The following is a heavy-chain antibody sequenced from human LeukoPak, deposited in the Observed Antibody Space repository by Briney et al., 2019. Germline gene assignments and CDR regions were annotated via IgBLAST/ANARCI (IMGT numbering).Heavy chain of an antibody. V-gene: IGHV3-48*04. CDR2: ISSSGSTI. CDR1: GFTFSSYG. J-gene: IGHJ6*04. D-gene: IGHD2-2*01. Sequence: GGSLRLSCAASGFTFSSYGMHWVRQAPGKGLEWVSYISSSGSTIYYADSVKGRFTISRDNAMNSLYLQMNSLRAEDTAVYYCARDAEYCSSTSCNGGGYYYYGMDVWGKGTTVTVSS. CDR3: ARDAEYCSSTSCNGGGYYYYGMDV.